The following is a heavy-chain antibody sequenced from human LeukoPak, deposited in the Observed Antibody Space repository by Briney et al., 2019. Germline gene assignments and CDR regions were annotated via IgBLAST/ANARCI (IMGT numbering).Heavy chain of an antibody. V-gene: IGHV3-15*01. CDR3: TTLFWCGYYPDY. J-gene: IGHJ4*02. CDR1: GFTFSNAW. CDR2: IKSKTDGGTT. D-gene: IGHD3-3*01. Sequence: GGSLRLSCAASGFTFSNAWMSWVRQAPGKGLEWVGRIKSKTDGGTTDYAAPVKGRFTISRDDSKNTLYLQMNSLKTEDTAVYYCTTLFWCGYYPDYWGQGTLVTVSS.